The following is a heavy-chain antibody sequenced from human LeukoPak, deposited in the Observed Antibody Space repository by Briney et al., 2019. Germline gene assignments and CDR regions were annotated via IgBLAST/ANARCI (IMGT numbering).Heavy chain of an antibody. CDR1: GGSVSGYY. Sequence: SETLSLTCVVSGGSVSGYYWTWIRQHPGKGLEWIGYIYYSGTTYYNPSLESRVTLSVDTSKDQFSLRLSSVTAADTAVYYCARYRDSGGRLAFDIWGQGTMATVSS. CDR2: IYYSGTT. J-gene: IGHJ3*02. D-gene: IGHD2-15*01. CDR3: ARYRDSGGRLAFDI. V-gene: IGHV4-31*11.